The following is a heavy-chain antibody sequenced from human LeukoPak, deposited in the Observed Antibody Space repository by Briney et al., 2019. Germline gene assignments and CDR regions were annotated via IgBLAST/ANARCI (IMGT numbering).Heavy chain of an antibody. CDR2: VNNKGNNK. Sequence: GTSLRLSCAAFRFTFSRYAMSWVRQAPGKGLEWVSAVNNKGNNKYYADSVRGRFTISRDNSKNTLYLQMDSLRAEDTAVYYCAKDVRGGPIVGAGSVDYWGLGTLVTVSS. V-gene: IGHV3-23*05. CDR3: AKDVRGGPIVGAGSVDY. D-gene: IGHD1-26*01. CDR1: RFTFSRYA. J-gene: IGHJ4*02.